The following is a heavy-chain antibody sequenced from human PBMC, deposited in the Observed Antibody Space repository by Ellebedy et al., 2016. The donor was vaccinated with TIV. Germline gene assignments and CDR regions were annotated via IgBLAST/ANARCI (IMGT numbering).Heavy chain of an antibody. CDR1: GFTFTHYG. D-gene: IGHD3-3*02. V-gene: IGHV3-33*01. CDR2: LWANGDMK. CDR3: ARDFDTASHFSRFDP. Sequence: GESLKIFCAASGFTFTHYGMHWVRQAPGKGLEWVAVLWANGDMKNYADSLKGRFTVSRDDSKNTHYLQMNSLTVEDTAVYYCARDFDTASHFSRFDPWGQGTLVTVSS. J-gene: IGHJ5*02.